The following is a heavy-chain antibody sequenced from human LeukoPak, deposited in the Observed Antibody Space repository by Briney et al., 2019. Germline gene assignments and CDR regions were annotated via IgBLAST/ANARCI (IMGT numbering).Heavy chain of an antibody. Sequence: GGSLRLSCAASGFTFSSYWMSWVRQAPGKGLEWVANIKQDGSEKYYVDSVKGRFTISRDNAKNSLYLQMNSLRAEDTAVHYCARVPEPRSCYYDSSGPTRRDYWGQGTLVTVSS. CDR2: IKQDGSEK. D-gene: IGHD3-22*01. CDR3: ARVPEPRSCYYDSSGPTRRDY. CDR1: GFTFSSYW. V-gene: IGHV3-7*01. J-gene: IGHJ4*02.